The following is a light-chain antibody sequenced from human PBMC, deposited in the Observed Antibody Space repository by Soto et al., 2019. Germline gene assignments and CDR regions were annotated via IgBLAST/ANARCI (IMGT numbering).Light chain of an antibody. CDR3: QQSNSFPLT. J-gene: IGKJ4*01. CDR2: AES. CDR1: QGISTW. V-gene: IGKV1D-12*01. Sequence: DIQMTQSPSSVSASVGDRVTITCRASQGISTWLAWYQQKPGKAPQLLIYAESNLRSGVPARFSGSRSGTDFTLTISSLQHEDFATYYCQQSNSFPLTFGGGTKVEIK.